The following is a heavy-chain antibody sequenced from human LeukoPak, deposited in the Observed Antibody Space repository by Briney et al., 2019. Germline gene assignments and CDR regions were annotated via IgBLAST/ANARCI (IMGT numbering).Heavy chain of an antibody. V-gene: IGHV3-48*03. CDR1: GFTFSSYE. CDR2: ISTSGSTI. J-gene: IGHJ4*02. CDR3: ARYSRLAADY. Sequence: PGGSLRLSCAASGFTFSSYEMNWVRQAPGKGLDWVSYISTSGSTIYYADSVKGRFTISRDNAKHSLYLQMNSLRAEDTAVYYCARYSRLAADYWGQGTLVTVSS. D-gene: IGHD2-21*01.